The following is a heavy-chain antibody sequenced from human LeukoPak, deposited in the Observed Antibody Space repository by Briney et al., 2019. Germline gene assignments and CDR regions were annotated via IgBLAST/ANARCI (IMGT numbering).Heavy chain of an antibody. Sequence: SVKVSCKASGGTFSSYAISWVRQAPGQGLEWMGGIIPIFGTANYAQKFQGRVTITTDESTSTAYMELSSLRSEDTAVYYCARNRRITILNWFDPWGQGTLVTVSS. CDR3: ARNRRITILNWFDP. V-gene: IGHV1-69*05. D-gene: IGHD3-3*01. J-gene: IGHJ5*02. CDR1: GGTFSSYA. CDR2: IIPIFGTA.